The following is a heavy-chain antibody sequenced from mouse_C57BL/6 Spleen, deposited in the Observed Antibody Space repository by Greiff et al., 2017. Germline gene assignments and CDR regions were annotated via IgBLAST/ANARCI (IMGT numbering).Heavy chain of an antibody. V-gene: IGHV5-9*01. Sequence: EVMLVESGGGLVKPGGSLKLSCAASGFTFSSYTMSLGRQTPETRLEWVATISGGGGNTYYPDSVKGRFTISRDNAKNTLYLQMSSLRSADTALYYCARYGNLYYFDYWGQGTTLTVSS. CDR2: ISGGGGNT. J-gene: IGHJ2*01. CDR3: ARYGNLYYFDY. CDR1: GFTFSSYT. D-gene: IGHD2-10*02.